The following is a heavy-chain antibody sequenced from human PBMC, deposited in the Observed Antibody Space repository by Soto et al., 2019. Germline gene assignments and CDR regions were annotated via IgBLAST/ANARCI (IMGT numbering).Heavy chain of an antibody. CDR1: GFTFSSYG. Sequence: GGSLRLSCAASGFTFSSYGMHWVRQAPGKGLEWVAVISYDGSNKYYADSVKGRFTISRDNSKNTLYLQMNSLRAEDTAVYYCAKVAYDFWSGYQETPQSIYDYGMDVWGQGTTVTVSS. CDR2: ISYDGSNK. CDR3: AKVAYDFWSGYQETPQSIYDYGMDV. J-gene: IGHJ6*02. V-gene: IGHV3-30*18. D-gene: IGHD3-3*01.